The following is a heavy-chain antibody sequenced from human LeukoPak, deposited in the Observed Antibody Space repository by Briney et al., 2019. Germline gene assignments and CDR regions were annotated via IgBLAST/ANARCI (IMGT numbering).Heavy chain of an antibody. CDR1: GYTFTGYY. CDR3: ARDYYYDSSGYYYWGGGAFDI. V-gene: IGHV1-2*06. D-gene: IGHD3-22*01. Sequence: GASVKVSCKASGYTFTGYYMHWVRQAPGQGLEWMGRINPNSGGTNYAQKFQGRVTMTRDTSISTAYMELSRLRSDDTAVYYCARDYYYDSSGYYYWGGGAFDIWGQGTMVTVSS. J-gene: IGHJ3*02. CDR2: INPNSGGT.